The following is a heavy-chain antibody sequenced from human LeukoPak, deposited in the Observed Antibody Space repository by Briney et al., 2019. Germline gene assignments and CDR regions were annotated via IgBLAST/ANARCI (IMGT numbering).Heavy chain of an antibody. CDR2: MRGSGGST. J-gene: IGHJ4*02. V-gene: IGHV3-23*01. CDR1: GFTLSSNA. CDR3: AKEIWPTVTTPGWTYFDY. Sequence: GGSLRFSCAASGFTLSSNAMSWVRQAQGKGREGVSDMRGSGGSTYYADSVKGRFTISRDNSKNTLYLQMNSLRADDTAVYYCAKEIWPTVTTPGWTYFDYWGQGTLVTVSS. D-gene: IGHD4-17*01.